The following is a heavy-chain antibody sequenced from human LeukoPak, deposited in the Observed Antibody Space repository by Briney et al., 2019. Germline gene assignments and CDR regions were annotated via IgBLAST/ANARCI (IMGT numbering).Heavy chain of an antibody. D-gene: IGHD3-10*01. V-gene: IGHV4-34*01. Sequence: SETLSLTCAVYGGSFSGYYWSWIRQPPGEGLEWIGEINHSGSTNYNPSLKSRVTISVDTSKNQFSLKPSSVTAADTAVYYCARGRITMVREKSYYFDYWGQGTLVTVSS. CDR3: ARGRITMVREKSYYFDY. J-gene: IGHJ4*02. CDR2: INHSGST. CDR1: GGSFSGYY.